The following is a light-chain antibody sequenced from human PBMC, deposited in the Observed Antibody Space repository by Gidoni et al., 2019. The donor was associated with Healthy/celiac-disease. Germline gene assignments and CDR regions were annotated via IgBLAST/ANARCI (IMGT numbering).Light chain of an antibody. Sequence: SYELTQPPSVSVSPGQTARITCSGDALPKQYAYWYQQKPGQAPVLVIYKDSERPSGIPERFSGSSSGTTVTLTISGVQAEDEADYYCQSADSSGTSLQDVVFGGGTKLTVL. CDR3: QSADSSGTSLQDVV. CDR1: ALPKQY. J-gene: IGLJ2*01. V-gene: IGLV3-25*03. CDR2: KDS.